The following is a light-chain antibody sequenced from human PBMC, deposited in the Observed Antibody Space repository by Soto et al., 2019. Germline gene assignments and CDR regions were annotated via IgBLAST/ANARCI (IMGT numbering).Light chain of an antibody. CDR1: QNIGNY. CDR2: KAS. V-gene: IGKV1-5*03. CDR3: QQYHGYPRT. Sequence: DIQMTQSPSTLSASVGDRVSITCRASQNIGNYLAWFQQTPGEAPKLLIYKASSLHGGVPSRFSGGGSGTEFTLTISGLQPDDFAAYYCQQYHGYPRTFGPGTMVEI. J-gene: IGKJ1*01.